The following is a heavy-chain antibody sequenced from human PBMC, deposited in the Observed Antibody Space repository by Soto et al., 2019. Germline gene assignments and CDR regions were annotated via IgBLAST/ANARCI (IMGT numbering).Heavy chain of an antibody. V-gene: IGHV3-23*01. Sequence: WGSMRRSCAASGFSFSPYAMRWVRQAQGKGLEWVSSISGSGNKTYYADSVKGRFTISRDNSKDTLFLQMNGLSAEDTALYDCPRGVRLYLDNWGQGTLVAASS. CDR1: GFSFSPYA. CDR3: PRGVRLYLDN. J-gene: IGHJ4*02. CDR2: ISGSGNKT.